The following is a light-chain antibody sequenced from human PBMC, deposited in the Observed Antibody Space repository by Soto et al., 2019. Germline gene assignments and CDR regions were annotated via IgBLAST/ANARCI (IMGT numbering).Light chain of an antibody. CDR3: QQSYDTPRT. Sequence: DIQMTQSPSSLSASVGDRVTTTCRASQTISSYLNWYQQKPGKAPDLLIYGASSLQSGVPSRFSGSGSGTDFTLTISSLQPEDSATYYCQQSYDTPRTFGQGTKGDIK. J-gene: IGKJ1*01. CDR2: GAS. V-gene: IGKV1-39*01. CDR1: QTISSY.